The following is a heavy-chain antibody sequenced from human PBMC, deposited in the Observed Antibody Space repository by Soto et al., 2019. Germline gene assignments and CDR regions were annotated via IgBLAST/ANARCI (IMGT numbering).Heavy chain of an antibody. CDR1: GYTFTSYG. CDR2: ISAYNGNT. Sequence: ASVKVSCKASGYTFTSYGISWVRQAPGQGLEWMGWISAYNGNTNYAQKLQGRVTMTTDTSTSTAYMELRSLRSDDTAVYYCATLAVADPHDAFDIWGQGTIVTVSS. J-gene: IGHJ3*02. D-gene: IGHD6-19*01. CDR3: ATLAVADPHDAFDI. V-gene: IGHV1-18*01.